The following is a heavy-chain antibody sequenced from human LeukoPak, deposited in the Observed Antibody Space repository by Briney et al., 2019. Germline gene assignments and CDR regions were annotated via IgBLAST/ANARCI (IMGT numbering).Heavy chain of an antibody. CDR1: GFTISSYY. CDR2: KYYSGRN. V-gene: IGHV4-59*01. CDR3: ARDIAAAGTGYYYRDV. Sequence: SETLSLTCTVSGFTISSYYWSWIRQPPGKGLEWIGNKYYSGRNNYNLSLESRVTITLDASKNQVYLKLSSDTAADTAGYYCARDIAAAGTGYYYRDVWGKGTTVTVSS. D-gene: IGHD6-13*01. J-gene: IGHJ6*03.